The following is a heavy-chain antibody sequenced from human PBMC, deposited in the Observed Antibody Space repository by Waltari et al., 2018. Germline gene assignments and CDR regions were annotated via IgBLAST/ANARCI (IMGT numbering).Heavy chain of an antibody. V-gene: IGHV3-74*01. CDR3: ARSISGSTRDYYYGLDV. CDR2: IKSDGSST. D-gene: IGHD1-26*01. J-gene: IGHJ6*02. Sequence: EVQLVESGGGLVQPGGSLRLSCAASGFTFSSYWMHWVRQAPGKGLVGCARIKSDGSSTSYADSVKGRFTISRDNAKNTLYLQMNSLRVEDTAVYYCARSISGSTRDYYYGLDVWGQGTTVTVSS. CDR1: GFTFSSYW.